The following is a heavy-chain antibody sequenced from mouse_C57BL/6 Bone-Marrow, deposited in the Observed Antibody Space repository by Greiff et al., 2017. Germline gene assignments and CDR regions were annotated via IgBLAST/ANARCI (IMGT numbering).Heavy chain of an antibody. V-gene: IGHV5-17*01. J-gene: IGHJ1*03. D-gene: IGHD1-1*01. Sequence: EVKLVASGGGLVKPGGSLKLSCAASGFTFSDYGMHWVRQAPEKGLEWVAYISSGSSTIYYADTLKGRFTISRDNAKNPPLLQMSILTSEDTAMYYCARGGGSSSDWYFDVWGTGTTVTVSS. CDR3: ARGGGSSSDWYFDV. CDR2: ISSGSSTI. CDR1: GFTFSDYG.